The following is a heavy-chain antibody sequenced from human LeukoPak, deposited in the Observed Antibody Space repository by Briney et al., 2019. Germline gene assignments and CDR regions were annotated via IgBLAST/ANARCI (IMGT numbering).Heavy chain of an antibody. CDR1: GFTFSSYA. Sequence: GGSLRLSCAASGFTFSSYAMSWVRQAPGKGLEWVSAISGGGGSTYYADSVKGRFTISRDNSKNTLYLQMNSLRAEDTAVYYCAKASDYDVAGYYFDYWGQGTLVTVSS. CDR3: AKASDYDVAGYYFDY. V-gene: IGHV3-23*01. CDR2: ISGGGGST. J-gene: IGHJ4*02. D-gene: IGHD3-3*01.